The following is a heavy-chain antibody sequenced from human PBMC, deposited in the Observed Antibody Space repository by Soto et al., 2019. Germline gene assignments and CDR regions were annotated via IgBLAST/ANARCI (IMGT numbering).Heavy chain of an antibody. CDR2: ISWDSGSL. CDR1: GFTFENYA. CDR3: LQSLEKFYSDAFYI. J-gene: IGHJ3*02. D-gene: IGHD3-3*01. V-gene: IGHV3-9*01. Sequence: GGSLRLSCAASGFTFENYAMHWVRQAPGKGLEWVAGISWDSGSLGFGDAVKGRFIISRDNTKNSLFLQMNSLRPADTGLYYCLQSLEKFYSDAFYICGQGTVVTVSS.